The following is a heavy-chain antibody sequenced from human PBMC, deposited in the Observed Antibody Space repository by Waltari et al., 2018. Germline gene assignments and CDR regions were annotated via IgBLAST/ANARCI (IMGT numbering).Heavy chain of an antibody. Sequence: QVQLQQWGAGLLKPSETLSLTCAVYGGSFSGYYWSWIRQPPGKGLEWIGEINHSGSTNYNPSLKSRVTISVDTSKNQFSLKLSSVTAADTAVYYCARGRGFVVVPAAHYYYYGMDVWGQGTTVTVSS. CDR2: INHSGST. J-gene: IGHJ6*02. D-gene: IGHD2-2*01. V-gene: IGHV4-34*01. CDR1: GGSFSGYY. CDR3: ARGRGFVVVPAAHYYYYGMDV.